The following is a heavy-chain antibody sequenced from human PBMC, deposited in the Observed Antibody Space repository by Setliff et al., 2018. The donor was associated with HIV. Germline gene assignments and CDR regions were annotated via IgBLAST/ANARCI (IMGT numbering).Heavy chain of an antibody. V-gene: IGHV4-34*01. Sequence: PSETLSLTCAVYGGSFSGYYWSWIRQPPGKGLEWIGEINHSGSTNYNPSLKSRVTISVDTSKNQFSLKLSSVTAADTAVYYCARLNNGAHYFHFDYWGQGTLVTVSS. CDR2: INHSGST. CDR1: GGSFSGYY. D-gene: IGHD1-20*01. J-gene: IGHJ4*02. CDR3: ARLNNGAHYFHFDY.